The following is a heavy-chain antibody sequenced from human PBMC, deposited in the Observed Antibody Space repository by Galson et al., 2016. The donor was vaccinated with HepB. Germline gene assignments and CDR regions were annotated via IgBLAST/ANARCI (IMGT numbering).Heavy chain of an antibody. Sequence: SLRLSCAASGFTFSDHYMSWIRQAPGKGLEWISFISGSASYTNYADSVKGRITISRDNAKNSLYLQMNSLRAEDTAVYYCARGPRGGDRVFDIWGQGTMVTVSS. V-gene: IGHV3-11*06. D-gene: IGHD3-16*01. CDR3: ARGPRGGDRVFDI. J-gene: IGHJ3*02. CDR1: GFTFSDHY. CDR2: ISGSASYT.